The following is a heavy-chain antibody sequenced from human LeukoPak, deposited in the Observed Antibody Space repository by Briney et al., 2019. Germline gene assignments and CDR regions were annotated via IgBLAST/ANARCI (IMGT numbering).Heavy chain of an antibody. D-gene: IGHD3-22*01. V-gene: IGHV4-61*01. CDR1: GGSVSSSSYY. CDR3: ARLVAVVRYFDY. Sequence: PSETLSLTCTVSGGSVSSSSYYWGWIRQPPGKGLEWIGYIYYSGSTNYNPSLKSRVTISVDTSKNQFSLKLSSVTAADTAVYYCARLVAVVRYFDYWGQGTLVTVSS. CDR2: IYYSGST. J-gene: IGHJ4*02.